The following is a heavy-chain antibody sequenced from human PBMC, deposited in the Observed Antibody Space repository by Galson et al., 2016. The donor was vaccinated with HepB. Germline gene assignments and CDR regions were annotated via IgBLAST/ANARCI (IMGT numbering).Heavy chain of an antibody. CDR3: SRGGGMYYSMDV. Sequence: SLRLSCAASGLTFSRCDMHWVRQATGKGLEWVSAIGTAGDTYYPGSVRGRFTISRDNARNSLYLRMDSLRAEDTAVYFCSRGGGMYYSMDVWGQGTAVTV. V-gene: IGHV3-13*01. CDR1: GLTFSRCD. J-gene: IGHJ6*02. D-gene: IGHD3-16*01. CDR2: IGTAGDT.